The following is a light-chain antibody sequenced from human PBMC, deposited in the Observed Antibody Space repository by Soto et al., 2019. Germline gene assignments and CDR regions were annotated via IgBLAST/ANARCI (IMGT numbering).Light chain of an antibody. J-gene: IGLJ2*01. CDR3: CSYAGSSTPVV. CDR2: EVS. Sequence: QSALTQPASVSGSPGQSITISCNGTSSDVGSYNLVSWYQQHPGKAPELMIYEVSKRPSGVSNRFSGSKSGNTASLTISGLQAEDEADYYCCSYAGSSTPVVFGGGTQLTVL. CDR1: SSDVGSYNL. V-gene: IGLV2-23*02.